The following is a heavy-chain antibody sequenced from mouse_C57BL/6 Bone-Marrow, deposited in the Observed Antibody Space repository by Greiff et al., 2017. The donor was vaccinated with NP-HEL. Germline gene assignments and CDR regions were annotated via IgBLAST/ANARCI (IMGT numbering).Heavy chain of an antibody. CDR3: ARALYDYDVNYAMDY. D-gene: IGHD2-4*01. J-gene: IGHJ4*01. CDR2: IYPRSGNT. CDR1: GYTFTSYG. Sequence: QVHVKQSGAELARPGASVKLSCKASGYTFTSYGISWVKQRTGQGLEWIGEIYPRSGNTYYNEKFKGKATLTADKSSSTAYMELRSLTSEDSAVYFCARALYDYDVNYAMDYWGQGTSVTVSS. V-gene: IGHV1-81*01.